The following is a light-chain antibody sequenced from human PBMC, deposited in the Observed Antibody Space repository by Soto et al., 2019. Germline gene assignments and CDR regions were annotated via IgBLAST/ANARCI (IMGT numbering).Light chain of an antibody. CDR3: QQYENYWT. Sequence: DIQMTQSPSTLSATAGDRVTITCRASQSISSWLAWYQHKPGKAPKLLIYDASNLDSGVPSRFSGSGSGTGFSLTISNLQPDDCATYYCQQYENYWTFGQGTKVDIK. CDR1: QSISSW. CDR2: DAS. J-gene: IGKJ1*01. V-gene: IGKV1-5*01.